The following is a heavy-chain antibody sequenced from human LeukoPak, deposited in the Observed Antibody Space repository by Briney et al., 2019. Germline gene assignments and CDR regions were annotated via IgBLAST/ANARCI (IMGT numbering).Heavy chain of an antibody. CDR3: AKAPIGYSSSWYYFDY. J-gene: IGHJ4*02. Sequence: PGGSLRLSCAASGFTFSNYAVSWVRQAPGKGLEWVSAISTISGSGPGTYYADSVKGRFTISRDKSKNTLYLQMNSLRAEDTAVYYCAKAPIGYSSSWYYFDYWGQGTLVTVSS. CDR1: GFTFSNYA. CDR2: ISTISGSGPGT. D-gene: IGHD6-13*01. V-gene: IGHV3-23*01.